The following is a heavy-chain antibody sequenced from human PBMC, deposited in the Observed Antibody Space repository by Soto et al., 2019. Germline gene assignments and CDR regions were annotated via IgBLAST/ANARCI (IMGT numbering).Heavy chain of an antibody. Sequence: QVHLQESGPGLVKPSETLSLTCAVSGAPIGSGGWWSWVRQPPGKGLEWIAEIFHDGNTNYSPFLKSRVTISVDKSQNQFSLNVYSVTAADTAVYYCARHEGWTGPDQWGQGTLVTVSS. J-gene: IGHJ5*02. CDR1: GAPIGSGGW. CDR3: ARHEGWTGPDQ. CDR2: IFHDGNT. V-gene: IGHV4-4*02. D-gene: IGHD2-8*02.